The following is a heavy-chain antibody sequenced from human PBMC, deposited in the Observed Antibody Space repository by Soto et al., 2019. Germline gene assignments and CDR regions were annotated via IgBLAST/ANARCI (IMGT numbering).Heavy chain of an antibody. CDR1: GGSISSYY. CDR3: ARTTSEWELPRQWFDP. V-gene: IGHV4-59*01. CDR2: IYYSGST. J-gene: IGHJ5*02. Sequence: SETLSLTCTVSGGSISSYYWSWIRQPPGKGLEWIGYIYYSGSTNYNPSLKRRVTISVDTSKNQFSLKLSSVTAADTAVYYCARTTSEWELPRQWFDPWGQGTLVTVSS. D-gene: IGHD1-26*01.